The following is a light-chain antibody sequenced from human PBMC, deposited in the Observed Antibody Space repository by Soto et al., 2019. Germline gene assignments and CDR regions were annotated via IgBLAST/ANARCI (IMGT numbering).Light chain of an antibody. J-gene: IGKJ3*01. V-gene: IGKV1-39*01. CDR2: ATS. CDR3: QQPPYT. Sequence: DIQMTQSPSSLSASGGDTVTITCRASQTPRTFLNWYQQKPGKAPKLLIYATSTLQSGVPSRFSRRDPRAHFTLPINNLQPEDFATYYCQQPPYTFGPGTKVHI. CDR1: QTPRTF.